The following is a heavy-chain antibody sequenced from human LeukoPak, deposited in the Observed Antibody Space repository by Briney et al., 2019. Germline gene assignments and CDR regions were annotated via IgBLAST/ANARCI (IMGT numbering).Heavy chain of an antibody. CDR1: GFTFDDYG. V-gene: IGHV3-20*04. Sequence: GGSLRLSCAASGFTFDDYGMSWVRQAPGKGLEWVSGINWNGGSTGYADSVKGRFTISRDNAKNSLYLQMNSLRAEDTALYYCAGKKVWFGESNGYMDVWGKGTTVTVSS. D-gene: IGHD3-10*01. CDR3: AGKKVWFGESNGYMDV. CDR2: INWNGGST. J-gene: IGHJ6*03.